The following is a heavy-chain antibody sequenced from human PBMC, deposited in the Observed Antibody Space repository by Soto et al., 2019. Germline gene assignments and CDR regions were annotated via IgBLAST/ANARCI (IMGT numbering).Heavy chain of an antibody. V-gene: IGHV3-72*01. CDR1: GFTLSDHY. D-gene: IGHD5-12*01. CDR3: ARGGYEYRY. Sequence: EVQVVESGGGLVQPGGSLRLSCAASGFTLSDHYMDWVRQAPGKGLEWVGRTKNKGNSYTTEYAASVKGRFTISRDDSKNSVNLHMNSLKSEDTAVYYCARGGYEYRYWGQGTLVTVSS. CDR2: TKNKGNSYTT. J-gene: IGHJ4*02.